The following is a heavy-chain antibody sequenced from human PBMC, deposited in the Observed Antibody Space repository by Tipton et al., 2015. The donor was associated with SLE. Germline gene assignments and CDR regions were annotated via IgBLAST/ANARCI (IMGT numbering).Heavy chain of an antibody. CDR3: ARDPPLFDY. J-gene: IGHJ4*02. CDR1: GVSISSSY. V-gene: IGHV4-4*07. Sequence: TLSLTCNVSGVSISSSYWSWIRQPAGKGLGWIGHIHTSGTTDYNPSLKSRVTLSIDTSKNQFSLRLSSVTATDTAVYYCARDPPLFDYWGQGTLVTVSS. CDR2: IHTSGTT.